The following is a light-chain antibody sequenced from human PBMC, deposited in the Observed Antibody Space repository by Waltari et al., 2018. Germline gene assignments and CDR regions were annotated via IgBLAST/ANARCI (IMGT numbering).Light chain of an antibody. J-gene: IGLJ1*01. CDR3: SSYTTSSTLD. CDR2: DVS. CDR1: SIDVDGYNY. V-gene: IGLV2-14*03. Sequence: QSALTQPASVSGSPGQSITISCTGTSIDVDGYNYVSWYQQHPGRAPKLIIYDVSLRPSGVANRFSCSKSCNTASLTISGLQGEDEGDYYCSSYTTSSTLDFGTGTEVTVL.